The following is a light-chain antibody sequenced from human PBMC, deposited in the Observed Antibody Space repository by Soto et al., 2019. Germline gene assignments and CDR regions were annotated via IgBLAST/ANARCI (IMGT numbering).Light chain of an antibody. J-gene: IGKJ4*01. CDR3: QQSLSSPLT. CDR2: ATS. CDR1: QNIGKF. Sequence: DIQMTQSPSSLSASFGDRVTITCRPSQNIGKFLNWYQQRPGKAPTAFIQATSTLQSGVSSRFSGSGSDTXLTXTXXSXQPEDFATYFCQQSLSSPLTFGGGTKVDIK. V-gene: IGKV1-39*01.